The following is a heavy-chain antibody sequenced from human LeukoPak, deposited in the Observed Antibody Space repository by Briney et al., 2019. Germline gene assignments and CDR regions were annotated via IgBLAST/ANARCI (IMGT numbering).Heavy chain of an antibody. CDR1: GGSISSYY. D-gene: IGHD3-10*01. J-gene: IGHJ3*02. CDR2: IYTSGST. Sequence: PSETLSLTCTVSGGSISSYYWSWIRQPAGKGLEWIGRIYTSGSTNYNPSLKSRVTMSVDTSKNQFSLKLSSVTAADTAVYYCARAPHYYGSGSYARDAFDIWGQGTMVTVSS. V-gene: IGHV4-4*07. CDR3: ARAPHYYGSGSYARDAFDI.